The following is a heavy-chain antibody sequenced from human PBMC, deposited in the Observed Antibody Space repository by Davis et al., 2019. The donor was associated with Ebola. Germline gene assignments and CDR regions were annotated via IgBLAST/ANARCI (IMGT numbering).Heavy chain of an antibody. J-gene: IGHJ6*03. CDR2: INPSGGST. CDR3: ARVNSNSPLHYYYYMDV. D-gene: IGHD4-11*01. Sequence: ASVKVSCKASGYTFTSYYMHWVRQAPGQGLEWMGIINPSGGSTSYAQKFQGRVTMTRDTSTSTVYMELSSLRSEDTAVYYCARVNSNSPLHYYYYMDVWGKGTTVTVSS. CDR1: GYTFTSYY. V-gene: IGHV1-46*01.